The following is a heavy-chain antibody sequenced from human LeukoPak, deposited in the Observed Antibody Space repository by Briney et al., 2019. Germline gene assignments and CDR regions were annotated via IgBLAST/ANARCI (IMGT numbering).Heavy chain of an antibody. V-gene: IGHV4-59*01. J-gene: IGHJ4*02. CDR1: GDSITSYY. CDR2: IYYSGST. CDR3: ARKQGDY. Sequence: SETLSLTCTVSGDSITSYYWTWIRQHPGKGLEWIGYIYYSGSTNYNPSLKSRVTISVDTSKNQFSLRLSSVTAADTAVYYCARKQGDYWGQGTLVTVSS. D-gene: IGHD1/OR15-1a*01.